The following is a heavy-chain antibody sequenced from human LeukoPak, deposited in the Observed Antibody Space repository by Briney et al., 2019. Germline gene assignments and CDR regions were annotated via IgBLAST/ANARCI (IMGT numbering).Heavy chain of an antibody. CDR1: GYTFTSYG. V-gene: IGHV1-18*01. CDR3: GKSGGSYNLDY. Sequence: ASVKVSCKASGYTFTSYGISWVRQAPGQGPEWMGWMSAYNGNTNYAQKLQGRVTMTRDTSTSTAYMELRSLRSDDTAVYYCGKSGGSYNLDYWGQGTLVPVSS. CDR2: MSAYNGNT. D-gene: IGHD1-14*01. J-gene: IGHJ4*02.